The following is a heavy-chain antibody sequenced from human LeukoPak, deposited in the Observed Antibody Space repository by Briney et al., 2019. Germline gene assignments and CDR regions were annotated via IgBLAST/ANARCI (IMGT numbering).Heavy chain of an antibody. CDR3: ASQVSVGATMFRLFEGLFDY. CDR2: IKQDGSEK. V-gene: IGHV3-7*01. J-gene: IGHJ4*02. CDR1: GFTFSSYW. D-gene: IGHD1-26*01. Sequence: SGGSLRLSCAASGFTFSSYWMSWVRQAPGKGLEWVANIKQDGSEKYYVDSVKGRFTISRDNAKNSLYLQMNSLRAEDTAVYYCASQVSVGATMFRLFEGLFDYWGQGTLVTVSS.